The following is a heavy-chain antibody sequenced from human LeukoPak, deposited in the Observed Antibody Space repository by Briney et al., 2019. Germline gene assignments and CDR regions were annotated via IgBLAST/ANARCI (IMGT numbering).Heavy chain of an antibody. CDR2: INTDGSST. CDR1: GFTFSSHW. D-gene: IGHD1-14*01. Sequence: GGSLRLSCAASGFTFSSHWMHWVRHAPRKGLVWVSRINTDGSSTNYADSVKGRFTISRDNAKNTLYLQMNSLRAEDTAIYYCATTGSSHSRYLDFWGQGTLVTVSS. J-gene: IGHJ4*02. CDR3: ATTGSSHSRYLDF. V-gene: IGHV3-74*01.